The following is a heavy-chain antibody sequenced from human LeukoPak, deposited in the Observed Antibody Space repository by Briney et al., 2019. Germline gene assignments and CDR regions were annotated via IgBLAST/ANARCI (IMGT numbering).Heavy chain of an antibody. Sequence: GGSLRLSCAASGFTFSSYWMSWVRRAPGKGLEWVANIKQDGSEKYYVDSVKGRFTISRDNAKNSLYLQMNSLRAEDTAVYYCAREYYDFWSGYRDDFDYWGQGTLVTVSS. D-gene: IGHD3-3*01. CDR1: GFTFSSYW. V-gene: IGHV3-7*01. CDR3: AREYYDFWSGYRDDFDY. CDR2: IKQDGSEK. J-gene: IGHJ4*02.